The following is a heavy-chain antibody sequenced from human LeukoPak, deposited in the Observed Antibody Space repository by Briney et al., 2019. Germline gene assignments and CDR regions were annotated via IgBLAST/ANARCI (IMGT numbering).Heavy chain of an antibody. D-gene: IGHD3-10*01. CDR1: GGTFSSYA. CDR3: ARGTYYYGSGSYYNWPLGY. J-gene: IGHJ4*02. Sequence: SVKVSCKASGGTFSSYAISWVRQAPGQGLEWMGGIIPIFGTANYAQKFQGRVTITADKSTSTAYMELSSLRSEDTAVYYCARGTYYYGSGSYYNWPLGYWGQGTLVTVSS. CDR2: IIPIFGTA. V-gene: IGHV1-69*06.